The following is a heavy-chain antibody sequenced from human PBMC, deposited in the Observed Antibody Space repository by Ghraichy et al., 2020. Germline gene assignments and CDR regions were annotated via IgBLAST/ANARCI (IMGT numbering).Heavy chain of an antibody. D-gene: IGHD5-24*01. CDR2: IHSSGNT. Sequence: SQTLSLTCTVSGVSIRSASYSWSWIRQPPGKGLEWVGYIHSSGNTYYNPSLQSRVSISVDMSNNQFSLKLKSVTAADTAVYYVATVAIGYILDYWGQGTLVPVSS. V-gene: IGHV4-31*03. CDR1: GVSIRSASYS. CDR3: ATVAIGYILDY. J-gene: IGHJ4*02.